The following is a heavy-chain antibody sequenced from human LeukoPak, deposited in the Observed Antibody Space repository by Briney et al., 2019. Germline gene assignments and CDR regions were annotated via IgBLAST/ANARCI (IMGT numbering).Heavy chain of an antibody. V-gene: IGHV4-38-2*02. CDR1: GYSISSGYY. D-gene: IGHD6-13*01. CDR3: ARGAAAANL. J-gene: IGHJ5*02. Sequence: SETLSLTCTVSGYSISSGYYWGWIRQPPGKGLEWIGSIYHSGSTYYNPSLKSRVTISVDTSKNQFSLKLSSVTAADTAVYYCARGAAAANLWGQGTLVTVSS. CDR2: IYHSGST.